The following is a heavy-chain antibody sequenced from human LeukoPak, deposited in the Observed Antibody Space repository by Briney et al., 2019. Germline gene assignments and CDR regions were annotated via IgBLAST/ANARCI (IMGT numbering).Heavy chain of an antibody. CDR1: GVTFSSYD. Sequence: PGGSLRLSCAASGVTFSSYDMSWVRQAPGKGLEWVSAIGAGGGSTYYADSVKGRFIISRDNSKSTLYLQLDSLRPEDTAVYYCAKESGSNWYYFDYWGQGSLVTVSS. J-gene: IGHJ4*02. CDR3: AKESGSNWYYFDY. D-gene: IGHD6-13*01. CDR2: IGAGGGST. V-gene: IGHV3-23*01.